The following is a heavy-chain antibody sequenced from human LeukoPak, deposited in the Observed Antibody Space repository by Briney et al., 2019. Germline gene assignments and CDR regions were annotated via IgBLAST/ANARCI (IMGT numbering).Heavy chain of an antibody. CDR1: GYTFTSYY. D-gene: IGHD3-10*02. CDR3: ARDFRDVYYFDY. CDR2: INPSDGST. V-gene: IGHV1-46*01. J-gene: IGHJ4*02. Sequence: ASVKVSCKASGYTFTSYYIHWVRQAPGQGLEWMGIINPSDGSTSYAQNFQGRVTMTRDTSTSTVCMEVSSLRSEDTAVYYCARDFRDVYYFDYWGQGTLVTVSS.